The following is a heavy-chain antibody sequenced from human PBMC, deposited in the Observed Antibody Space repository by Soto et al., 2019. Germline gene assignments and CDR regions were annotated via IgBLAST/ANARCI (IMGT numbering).Heavy chain of an antibody. Sequence: GGSLRLSCAASGLTVSTDYMSWVRQAPGKGLEWVSLIYGGGNTFYADSVKGRFTISRDNSKNTLYLQMNSLRAEDTAVYYCARGNYYDSSGSYAYFGLWGQGTLVTVSS. CDR3: ARGNYYDSSGSYAYFGL. V-gene: IGHV3-53*01. CDR1: GLTVSTDY. D-gene: IGHD3-22*01. J-gene: IGHJ5*02. CDR2: IYGGGNT.